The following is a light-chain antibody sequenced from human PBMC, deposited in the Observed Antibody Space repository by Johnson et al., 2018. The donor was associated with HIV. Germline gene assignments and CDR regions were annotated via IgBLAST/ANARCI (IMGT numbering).Light chain of an antibody. CDR2: KNN. Sequence: QSVLTQPPSVSAAPGQKVTISCSGSSSNIGNNYVSWYQQLPGTPPKLLIYKNNERPSGIPDRFSGSKSGTSATLGITGLQTGDEADYYCGTWDSSLSAGLFGTGTKVTVL. CDR1: SSNIGNNY. V-gene: IGLV1-51*02. J-gene: IGLJ1*01. CDR3: GTWDSSLSAGL.